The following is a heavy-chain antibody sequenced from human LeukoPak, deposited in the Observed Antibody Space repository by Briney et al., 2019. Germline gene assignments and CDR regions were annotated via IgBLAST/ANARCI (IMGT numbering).Heavy chain of an antibody. Sequence: PSETLSLTCAVYGGSFSGYYWSWIRQPPGKGLEWIGEINHSGSTNYNPSLKSRATISVDTSKNQFSLKLSSVTAADTAVYYCARVRLYYGSGSYYKGGLHFDYWGQGTLVTVSS. CDR1: GGSFSGYY. V-gene: IGHV4-34*01. D-gene: IGHD3-10*01. CDR3: ARVRLYYGSGSYYKGGLHFDY. CDR2: INHSGST. J-gene: IGHJ4*02.